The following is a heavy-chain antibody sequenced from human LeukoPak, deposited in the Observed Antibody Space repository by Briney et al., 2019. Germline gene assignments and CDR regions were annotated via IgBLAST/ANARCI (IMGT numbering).Heavy chain of an antibody. CDR3: ARLTAGVVVAAHHVVEAKLYHYFDY. CDR1: GYTFTSYG. Sequence: ASVKVFCKASGYTFTSYGISWVRQAPGQGLEWMGWISAYNGNTNYAQKLQGRVTMTTDTSTSTAYMELRSLRSDDTAVYYCARLTAGVVVAAHHVVEAKLYHYFDYWGQGTLVTVSS. V-gene: IGHV1-18*01. D-gene: IGHD2-15*01. J-gene: IGHJ4*02. CDR2: ISAYNGNT.